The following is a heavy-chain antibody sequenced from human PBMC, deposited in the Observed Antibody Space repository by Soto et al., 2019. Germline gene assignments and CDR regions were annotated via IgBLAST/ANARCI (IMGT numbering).Heavy chain of an antibody. Sequence: SGTLSLTCSVLDDSIRDSRYYWGWIRQSPEKGLEWIGSISHDGQAYYNPPLKSRVTLFADTSRNQFSLKMKSVTVADTALYFCARQVYGDYLGGNWFDPWGQGAPVTVSS. CDR3: ARQVYGDYLGGNWFDP. V-gene: IGHV4-39*01. CDR2: ISHDGQA. D-gene: IGHD4-17*01. J-gene: IGHJ5*02. CDR1: DDSIRDSRYY.